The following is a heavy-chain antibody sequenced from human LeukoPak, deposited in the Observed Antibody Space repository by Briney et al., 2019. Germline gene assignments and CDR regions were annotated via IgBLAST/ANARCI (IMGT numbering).Heavy chain of an antibody. CDR2: IYYSGST. CDR3: ARGPRGGNNYFYGMDI. Sequence: SETLSLTCTVSGGSISSYYWSWIRQPPGKGLEWIGYIYYSGSTNYNPSLKSRVAISVDTSKNQFSLKLSSVTAADTAVYYCARGPRGGNNYFYGMDIWGQGTTVTVSS. V-gene: IGHV4-59*01. J-gene: IGHJ6*02. D-gene: IGHD4-23*01. CDR1: GGSISSYY.